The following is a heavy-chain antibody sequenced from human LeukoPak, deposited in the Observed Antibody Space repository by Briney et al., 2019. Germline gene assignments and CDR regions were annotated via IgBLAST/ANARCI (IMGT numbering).Heavy chain of an antibody. CDR2: IKQDGSEK. Sequence: TGGSLRLSCAASGFTFSSYWMSWVRQAPGKGLEWVANIKQDGSEKYYVDSVRGRFTISRDNAENSLFLQMDSLRDEDTAVYYCARDKRVVTTFSYYYYMDVWGKGTTVTISS. D-gene: IGHD2-21*02. V-gene: IGHV3-7*01. CDR1: GFTFSSYW. J-gene: IGHJ6*03. CDR3: ARDKRVVTTFSYYYYMDV.